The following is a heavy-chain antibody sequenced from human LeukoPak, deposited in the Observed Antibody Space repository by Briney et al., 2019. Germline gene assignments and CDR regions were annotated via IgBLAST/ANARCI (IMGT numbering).Heavy chain of an antibody. CDR2: IYYSGST. CDR3: ARDAKYYYGSRTYFFFEY. Sequence: SETLSLTCTVSGGSISSYYWSWIRQPPGKGLEYIGYIYYSGSTNYNPSLKSRVTMSIDTSKNQFSLKLSSVTAADTAIYYCARDAKYYYGSRTYFFFEYWGQGTLLTVSS. D-gene: IGHD3-10*01. CDR1: GGSISSYY. J-gene: IGHJ4*02. V-gene: IGHV4-59*12.